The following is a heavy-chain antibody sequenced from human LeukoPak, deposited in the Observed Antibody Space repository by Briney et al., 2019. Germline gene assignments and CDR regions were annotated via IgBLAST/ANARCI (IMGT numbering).Heavy chain of an antibody. J-gene: IGHJ6*03. Sequence: SETLSLTCTVSGGSISSYYWSWIRQPPGKGLEWIGYIHYSGSTSYNPSLKSRVTISVDTSKNQFSLKLSSVTAADTAVYYCASLGRDYYGSGSYYQHYYYMDVWGKGTTVTISS. CDR2: IHYSGST. CDR1: GGSISSYY. CDR3: ASLGRDYYGSGSYYQHYYYMDV. D-gene: IGHD3-10*01. V-gene: IGHV4-59*12.